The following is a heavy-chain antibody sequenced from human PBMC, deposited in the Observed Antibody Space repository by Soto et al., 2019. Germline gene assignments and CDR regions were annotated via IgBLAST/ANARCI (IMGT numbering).Heavy chain of an antibody. V-gene: IGHV1-69*10. J-gene: IGHJ6*03. D-gene: IGHD3-22*01. CDR1: GDTFNNYA. Sequence: GGSVPVSCKVSGDTFNNYAISWVRQAPGEGLEWVGGIIPRPDRPKFAQKFQDRVSITADESTPTTYMALRSLRSDDTAVHYFARDTQKTTRIRAGLTYYIYHIGVWGHGTTVTV. CDR2: IIPRPDRP. CDR3: ARDTQKTTRIRAGLTYYIYHIGV.